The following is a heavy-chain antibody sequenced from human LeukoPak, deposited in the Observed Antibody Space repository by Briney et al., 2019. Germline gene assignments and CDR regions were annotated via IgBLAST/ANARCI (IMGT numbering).Heavy chain of an antibody. V-gene: IGHV3-7*05. J-gene: IGHJ5*02. Sequence: GGSLRLSCEASGFTFSNYYMTWVRQAPGRGLEWVANIRPDGSEKYYVDSVRGRFTISRDNAKNTLYLQMNSLRAEDTAVYYCAKDLGRATTGWFDPWGQGTLVTVSS. CDR2: IRPDGSEK. CDR3: AKDLGRATTGWFDP. D-gene: IGHD1-26*01. CDR1: GFTFSNYY.